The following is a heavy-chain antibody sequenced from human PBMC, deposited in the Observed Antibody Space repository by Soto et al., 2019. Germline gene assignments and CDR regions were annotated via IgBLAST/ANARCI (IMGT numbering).Heavy chain of an antibody. CDR2: IIPIFGTA. D-gene: IGHD2-8*01. Sequence: ASVKVSCKASGGTFSSYAISWVRQAPGQGLEWMGGIIPIFGTANYAQKFQGRVTITADESTSTAYMELSSLRSEDTAVYYCARVQRYCTNGVCSDYYYYGMDVWGQGTTVTVS. CDR1: GGTFSSYA. CDR3: ARVQRYCTNGVCSDYYYYGMDV. J-gene: IGHJ6*02. V-gene: IGHV1-69*13.